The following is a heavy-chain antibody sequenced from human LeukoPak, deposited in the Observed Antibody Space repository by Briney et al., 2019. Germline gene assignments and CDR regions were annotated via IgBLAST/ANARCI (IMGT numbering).Heavy chain of an antibody. J-gene: IGHJ4*02. Sequence: GGSLRLPCAASGFTVSNNFMSWVRQAPGKGLEWVSVIYSGGNTYYADSVKGRFTISRDNSKNTLYLQMNSLKAEDTAVYYCASFLSGSYDYWGQGTLVTVSS. CDR3: ASFLSGSYDY. CDR1: GFTVSNNF. D-gene: IGHD3-10*01. V-gene: IGHV3-53*01. CDR2: IYSGGNT.